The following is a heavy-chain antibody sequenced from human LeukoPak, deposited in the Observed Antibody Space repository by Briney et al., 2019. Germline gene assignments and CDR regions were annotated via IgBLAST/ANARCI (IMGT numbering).Heavy chain of an antibody. CDR1: GYTFTGYY. V-gene: IGHV1-2*02. CDR2: INPNSGGT. Sequence: ASVKVSCKASGYTFTGYYMHWVRQAPGQGLEWMGWINPNSGGTSYAQKFQGRVTMTRDTSISTAYMELSRLRSDDTAVYYCARGGDYYGSGSYFYYYYYGMDVWGQGTTVTVSS. CDR3: ARGGDYYGSGSYFYYYYYGMDV. D-gene: IGHD3-10*01. J-gene: IGHJ6*02.